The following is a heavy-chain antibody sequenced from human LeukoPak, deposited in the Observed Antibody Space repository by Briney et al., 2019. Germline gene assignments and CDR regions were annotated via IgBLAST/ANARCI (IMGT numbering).Heavy chain of an antibody. CDR1: GYTFTYYY. Sequence: GASVTVSCKASGYTFTYYYMHWVRQAPGQGLEWMGMINPSSGSTSYAQKFQGRVTMTRGTSTSTGYMELSSLRSEDTALYYCARESDTGKDFDHWGQGTLVTVSS. D-gene: IGHD1-1*01. CDR3: ARESDTGKDFDH. J-gene: IGHJ4*02. V-gene: IGHV1-46*01. CDR2: INPSSGST.